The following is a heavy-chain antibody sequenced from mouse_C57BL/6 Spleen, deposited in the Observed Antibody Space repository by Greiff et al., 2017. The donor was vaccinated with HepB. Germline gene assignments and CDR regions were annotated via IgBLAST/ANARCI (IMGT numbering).Heavy chain of an antibody. CDR1: GIDFSRYW. Sequence: AASGIDFSRYWMSWVRRAPGKGLEWIGEINPDSSTINYAPSLKDKFIISRDNAKNTLYLQMSKVRSEDTALYYCATSYYGSSYAMDYRGQGTSVTVSS. D-gene: IGHD1-1*01. J-gene: IGHJ4*01. CDR2: INPDSSTI. CDR3: ATSYYGSSYAMDY. V-gene: IGHV4-1*01.